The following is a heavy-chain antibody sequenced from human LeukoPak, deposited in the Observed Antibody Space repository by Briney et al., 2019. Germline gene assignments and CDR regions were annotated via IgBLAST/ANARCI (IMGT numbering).Heavy chain of an antibody. J-gene: IGHJ5*02. Sequence: GASVKVSCKASGYTFTSYYMHWVRQAPGQGLEWMGIINPSGGSTSYAQKFQGRVTISVDTSKNQFSLKLSSVTAADTAVYYCARSTDEGWFDPWGQGTLVTVSS. CDR1: GYTFTSYY. V-gene: IGHV1-46*01. D-gene: IGHD4-17*01. CDR2: INPSGGST. CDR3: ARSTDEGWFDP.